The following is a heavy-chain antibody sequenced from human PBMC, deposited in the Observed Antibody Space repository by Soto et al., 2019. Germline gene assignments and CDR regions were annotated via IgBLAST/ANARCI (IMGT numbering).Heavy chain of an antibody. D-gene: IGHD5-12*01. CDR1: GGSISSGGYY. CDR2: IYYSGST. CDR3: ARDYGLLGGYSWFDP. Sequence: SETLSLTCTVSGGSISSGGYYWSWIRQHPGKGLEWIGYIYYSGSTYYNPSLKSRVTISVDTSKNQFSLKLSSVTAADTAVYYCARDYGLLGGYSWFDPWGQGILVTVSS. V-gene: IGHV4-31*03. J-gene: IGHJ5*02.